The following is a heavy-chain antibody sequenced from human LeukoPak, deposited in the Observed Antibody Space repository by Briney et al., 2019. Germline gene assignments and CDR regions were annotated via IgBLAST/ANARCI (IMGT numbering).Heavy chain of an antibody. J-gene: IGHJ4*02. CDR3: ARVGKNGWDFDH. D-gene: IGHD6-19*01. CDR1: GFTFSAYW. CDR2: IIEGGDVK. V-gene: IGHV3-7*01. Sequence: GGSLRLSCAASGFTFSAYWMTWVRQAPGKGLAWVANIIEGGDVKYYVDSVKGRFTISRDNKKNSLYLQMTSLRADDTAVYYCARVGKNGWDFDHWGQGTLVTVSS.